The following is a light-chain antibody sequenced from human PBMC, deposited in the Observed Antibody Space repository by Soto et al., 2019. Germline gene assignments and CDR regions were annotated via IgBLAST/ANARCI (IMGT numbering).Light chain of an antibody. CDR2: AAS. CDR1: QGISNY. V-gene: IGKV1-27*01. CDR3: QKYGT. Sequence: DIPMTQSPSSLSASVGDRVTITCRASQGISNYLAWYQQKPGKVPKLLIYAASTLQSGVPSRFSGSGSGTDFTLAISSLQPEDVATYYCQKYGTFGQGTKVEIK. J-gene: IGKJ1*01.